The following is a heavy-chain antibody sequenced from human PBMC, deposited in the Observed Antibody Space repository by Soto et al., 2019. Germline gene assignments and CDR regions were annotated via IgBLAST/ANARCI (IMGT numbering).Heavy chain of an antibody. CDR2: IYYSGST. Sequence: SETLSLTCTVSGGSISSGGYYWSWIRQHPGKGLEWIGYIYYSGSTYYNPSLKSRVTISVDTSKNQFSLKLSSVTAADTAVYYCARDFLGYCSSTSCPPYYYYGMDVWGQGTTVTVSS. CDR3: ARDFLGYCSSTSCPPYYYYGMDV. CDR1: GGSISSGGYY. V-gene: IGHV4-31*03. D-gene: IGHD2-2*01. J-gene: IGHJ6*02.